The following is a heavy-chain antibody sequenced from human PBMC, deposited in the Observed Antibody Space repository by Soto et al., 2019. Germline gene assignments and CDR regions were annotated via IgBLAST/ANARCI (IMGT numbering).Heavy chain of an antibody. V-gene: IGHV3-11*06. D-gene: IGHD5-12*01. CDR2: ISSSSSYT. CDR3: ARRGLYSGYEPRLYYYYYGMDV. Sequence: VGSLRLSCAASGFTFSDYYMSWIRQAPGKGLEWVSYISSSSSYTNYADSVKGRFTISRDNAKNSLYLQMNSLRAEDTAVYYCARRGLYSGYEPRLYYYYYGMDVWGQGTTVTVSS. J-gene: IGHJ6*02. CDR1: GFTFSDYY.